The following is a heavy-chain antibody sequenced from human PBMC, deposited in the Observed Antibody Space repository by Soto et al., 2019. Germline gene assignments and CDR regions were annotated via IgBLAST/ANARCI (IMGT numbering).Heavy chain of an antibody. V-gene: IGHV3-23*01. CDR1: GFTFSSYA. CDR2: ISGSDGST. Sequence: EVQLLESGGGLVQPGGSLRLSCAASGFTFSSYAMSWVRQAPGKGLEWVSGISGSDGSTFYADSVKGRFTISRDSSKNTLDLQMNSLRAEDTAVYYCAKGGPESEYVVYAFDIWGQGTMVTVSS. J-gene: IGHJ3*02. D-gene: IGHD2-21*01. CDR3: AKGGPESEYVVYAFDI.